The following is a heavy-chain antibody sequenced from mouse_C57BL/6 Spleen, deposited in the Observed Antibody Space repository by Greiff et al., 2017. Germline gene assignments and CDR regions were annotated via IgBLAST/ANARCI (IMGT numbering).Heavy chain of an antibody. J-gene: IGHJ1*03. V-gene: IGHV1-81*01. D-gene: IGHD1-1*02. Sequence: VQLVESGAELARPGASVKLSCKASGYTFTSYGISWVKQRTGQGLEWIGEIYPRSGNTYYNEKFKGKATLTADKSSSTAYMELRSLTSEDSAVYFCARSNGKGGDWYCEVWGTGTTVTVSS. CDR2: IYPRSGNT. CDR1: GYTFTSYG. CDR3: ARSNGKGGDWYCEV.